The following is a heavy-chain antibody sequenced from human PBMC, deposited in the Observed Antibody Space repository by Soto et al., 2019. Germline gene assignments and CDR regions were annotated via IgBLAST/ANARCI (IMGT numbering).Heavy chain of an antibody. Sequence: GESLKISCKGSGYSFTSYWIGWVRQMPGKGLEWMGIIFPGDSYTRYSPSFQGQVTISADKSISTAYLQWSSLKASDTAMYYCARGNYGSGSYYKGWFDPWGQGTLVTVSS. CDR3: ARGNYGSGSYYKGWFDP. J-gene: IGHJ5*02. CDR1: GYSFTSYW. V-gene: IGHV5-51*01. D-gene: IGHD3-10*01. CDR2: IFPGDSYT.